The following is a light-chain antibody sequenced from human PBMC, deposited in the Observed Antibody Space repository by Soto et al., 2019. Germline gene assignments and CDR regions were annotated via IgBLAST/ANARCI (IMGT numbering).Light chain of an antibody. CDR2: WAS. J-gene: IGKJ5*01. V-gene: IGKV4-1*01. Sequence: DIVMTQSPDSLAVSLGERATINCKSSQSVLSSSNNMNYLAWYQQKPGQPPVLLISWASTLEFGFPDRFSGNGSGTHITPTISNLQAQDVPVYYCQQYHSAPITFGQGTRLEIK. CDR3: QQYHSAPIT. CDR1: QSVLSSSNNMNY.